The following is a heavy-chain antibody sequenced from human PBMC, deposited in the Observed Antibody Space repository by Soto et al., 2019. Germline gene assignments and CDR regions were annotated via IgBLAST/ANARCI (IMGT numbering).Heavy chain of an antibody. CDR1: GGSVSSYQ. CDR3: ARRNHYGEGSWGFDP. Sequence: QVQLQESGPGLVRPSETLSLTCTVSGGSVSSYQWSWIRQPPGKGLEWIGYIYYRGSTDYNPSLKSRVAISVDTSNSQFPLKLTSVTAADTAVYYGARRNHYGEGSWGFDPWGRGTLVTVSS. CDR2: IYYRGST. V-gene: IGHV4-59*08. D-gene: IGHD4-17*01. J-gene: IGHJ5*02.